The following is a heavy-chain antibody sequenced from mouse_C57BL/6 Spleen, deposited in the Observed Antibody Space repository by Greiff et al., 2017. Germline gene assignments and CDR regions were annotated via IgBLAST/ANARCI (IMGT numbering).Heavy chain of an antibody. CDR1: GYTFTDYY. CDR3: ARARMDFYFDY. J-gene: IGHJ2*01. CDR2: IYPGSGNT. V-gene: IGHV1-76*01. Sequence: QVQLKQSGAELVRPGASVKLSCKASGYTFTDYYINWVKQRPGQGLEWIARIYPGSGNTYYNEKFKGKATLTAEKSSSTAYMQLSSLTSEDSAVYFCARARMDFYFDYWGQGTTLTVSS. D-gene: IGHD2-3*01.